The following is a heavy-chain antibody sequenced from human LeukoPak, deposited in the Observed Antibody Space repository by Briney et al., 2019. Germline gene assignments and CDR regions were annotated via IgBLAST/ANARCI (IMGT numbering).Heavy chain of an antibody. CDR2: ISSSSSYI. Sequence: PGGSLRLSCAASGFTFSSYTMTWVRQAPGKGLEWVSSISSSSSYIYYADSVKGRFTISRHNAKNSLYLQMSSLRVEDTAVYYCARVSSSWHYFDYWGQGTLVTVSS. V-gene: IGHV3-21*01. CDR3: ARVSSSWHYFDY. CDR1: GFTFSSYT. J-gene: IGHJ4*02. D-gene: IGHD6-13*01.